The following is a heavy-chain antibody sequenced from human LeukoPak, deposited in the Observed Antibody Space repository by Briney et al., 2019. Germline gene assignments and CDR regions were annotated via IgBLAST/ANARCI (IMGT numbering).Heavy chain of an antibody. V-gene: IGHV1-46*01. CDR3: ARRLWAYCGGDCYAQFFDP. CDR1: GYTFTSYY. CDR2: INPSGGST. Sequence: ASVKVSCKASGYTFTSYYMHWVRQAPGQGLEWMGIINPSGGSTSYAQKFQGRVTMTRDTSTSTVYMEPSSLRSGDTAVYYCARRLWAYCGGDCYAQFFDPWGQGTLVTVSS. J-gene: IGHJ5*02. D-gene: IGHD2-21*02.